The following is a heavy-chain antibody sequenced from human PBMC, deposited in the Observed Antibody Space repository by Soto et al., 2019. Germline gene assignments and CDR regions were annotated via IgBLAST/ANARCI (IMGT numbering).Heavy chain of an antibody. J-gene: IGHJ4*02. CDR2: IGPESGAT. V-gene: IGHV1-2*02. CDR1: GYTFTGHY. Sequence: ASVKVSCKASGYTFTGHYIHWVRQAPEQGPEWMGEIGPESGATRYAQRFQGRVTMTRDNSKNIVYLQMNSLRVDGTALYYCVKEVETVRLVAFALWGQGTQVTVSS. CDR3: VKEVETVRLVAFAL. D-gene: IGHD5-18*01.